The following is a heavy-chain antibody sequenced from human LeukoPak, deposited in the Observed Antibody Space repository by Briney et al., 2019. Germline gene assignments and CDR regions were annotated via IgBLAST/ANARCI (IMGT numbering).Heavy chain of an antibody. Sequence: ASVKVSCKASGYTFTSYAMNWVRQAPGQGLEWMGWINTNTGNPTYAQGFTGRFVFSLDTSVSTAYLQISILKAEDTAVYYCARDGGGWYKTNYFDYWGQGTLVTVSS. V-gene: IGHV7-4-1*02. J-gene: IGHJ4*02. D-gene: IGHD6-19*01. CDR3: ARDGGGWYKTNYFDY. CDR2: INTNTGNP. CDR1: GYTFTSYA.